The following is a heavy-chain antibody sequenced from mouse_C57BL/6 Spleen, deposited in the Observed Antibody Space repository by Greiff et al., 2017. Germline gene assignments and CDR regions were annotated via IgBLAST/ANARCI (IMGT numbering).Heavy chain of an antibody. V-gene: IGHV14-4*01. CDR1: GFNIKDDY. D-gene: IGHD2-1*01. CDR2: IDPENGDT. Sequence: EVKLVESGAELVRPGASVKLSCTASGFNIKDDYMHWVKQRPEQGLEWIGWIDPENGDTEYASKFQGKATITADTSSNTAYLQLSSLTSEDTAVYYCIYFYFDYWGQGTTLTVSS. CDR3: IYFYFDY. J-gene: IGHJ2*01.